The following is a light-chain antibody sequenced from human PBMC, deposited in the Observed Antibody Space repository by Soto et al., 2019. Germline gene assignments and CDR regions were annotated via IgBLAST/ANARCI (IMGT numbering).Light chain of an antibody. J-gene: IGLJ3*02. CDR2: SNN. V-gene: IGLV1-44*01. CDR3: AAWDDGLNGSWV. CDR1: SSNIGSNT. Sequence: QSVLTQPPSASGTPGQRVAISCSGSSSNIGSNTVNWYQQLPGTAPKLLIYSNNQRPSGVPDRFSASKSDTSASLAISGLQSEDEADYYCAAWDDGLNGSWVFGGGTKLTVL.